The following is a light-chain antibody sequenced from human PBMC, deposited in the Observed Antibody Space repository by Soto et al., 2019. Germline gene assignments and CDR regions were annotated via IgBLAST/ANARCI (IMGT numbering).Light chain of an antibody. Sequence: IVMPQSPATLSASQGERAALSCRACQRVSDNLAWYQQTPRQAPRLLIYGAPPRATGIPARFSGSGFGTEFTLTLSSGKAQDFAYFYCHRYSYRPPAFRQGTRLE. CDR3: HRYSYRPPA. CDR2: GAP. J-gene: IGKJ5*01. V-gene: IGKV3-15*01. CDR1: QRVSDN.